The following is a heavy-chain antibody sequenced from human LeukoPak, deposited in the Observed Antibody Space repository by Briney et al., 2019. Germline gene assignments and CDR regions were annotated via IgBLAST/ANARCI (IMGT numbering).Heavy chain of an antibody. CDR3: AREDRRDGYNTFDY. CDR1: GGSISSYY. CDR2: IYYSGST. V-gene: IGHV4-59*06. D-gene: IGHD5-24*01. J-gene: IGHJ4*02. Sequence: PSETLSLTCTVSGGSISSYYWSWIRQPAGKGLEWIGYIYYSGSTYYNPSLKSRVTISVDTSKNQFSLKLSSVTAADTAVYYCAREDRRDGYNTFDYWGQGTLVTVSS.